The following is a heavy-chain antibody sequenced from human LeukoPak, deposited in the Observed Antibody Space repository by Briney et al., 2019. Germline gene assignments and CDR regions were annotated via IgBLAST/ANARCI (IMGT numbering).Heavy chain of an antibody. CDR1: GYSFSTYW. J-gene: IGHJ4*02. Sequence: GESLKISCKGSGYSFSTYWISWVRQMPGKGLEWMGRIDPSDSFTNYSPSFQGHVTISADKSISTAYLQWSSLKASDTAIYYCARHRDYYDMSGHDYWGQGALVTVSS. D-gene: IGHD3-22*01. V-gene: IGHV5-10-1*01. CDR3: ARHRDYYDMSGHDY. CDR2: IDPSDSFT.